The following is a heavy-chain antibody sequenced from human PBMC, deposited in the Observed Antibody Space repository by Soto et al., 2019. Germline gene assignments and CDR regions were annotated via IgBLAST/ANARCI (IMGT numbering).Heavy chain of an antibody. V-gene: IGHV1-2*02. CDR1: GYTFTGYY. CDR3: ARAAMDYYDSSGYHHFDY. J-gene: IGHJ4*02. CDR2: INPNSGGT. Sequence: ALVKVSCKASGYTFTGYYMHWVRQAPGQGLEWMGWINPNSGGTNYAQKFQGRVTMTRDTSISTAYMELSRLRSDDTAVYYCARAAMDYYDSSGYHHFDYWGQGTLVTVSS. D-gene: IGHD3-22*01.